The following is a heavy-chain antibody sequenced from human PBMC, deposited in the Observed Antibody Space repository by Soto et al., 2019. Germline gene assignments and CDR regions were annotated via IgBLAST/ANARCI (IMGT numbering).Heavy chain of an antibody. Sequence: EVQLLESGGGLVQPGGSLRLSCAASGFTFSSYAMSWVRQAPGKGLEWVSAISGSGGSTYYAESVKGRFTISRDNVKNPLYLQMNSLRAEDTAVYYCAKDGNPIPYLTGYYRLGWFDPWGQGTLVTVSS. D-gene: IGHD3-9*01. V-gene: IGHV3-23*01. CDR3: AKDGNPIPYLTGYYRLGWFDP. J-gene: IGHJ5*02. CDR2: ISGSGGST. CDR1: GFTFSSYA.